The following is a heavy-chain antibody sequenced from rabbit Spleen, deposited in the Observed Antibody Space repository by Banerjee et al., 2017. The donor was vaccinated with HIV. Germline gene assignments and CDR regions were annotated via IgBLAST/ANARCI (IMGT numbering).Heavy chain of an antibody. CDR2: IDSGSRDFT. J-gene: IGHJ4*01. D-gene: IGHD4-1*01. V-gene: IGHV1S45*01. Sequence: QEQLEESGGGLVQPGASLTLTCKASGIDFSNYNFMCWVRQAPWKGLEWIACIDSGSRDFTYYASWAKGRFTISTTSSTTVTLQMTSLTAADTATYFCARDLAGVIGWNFNLWGQGTLVTVS. CDR3: ARDLAGVIGWNFNL. CDR1: GIDFSNYNF.